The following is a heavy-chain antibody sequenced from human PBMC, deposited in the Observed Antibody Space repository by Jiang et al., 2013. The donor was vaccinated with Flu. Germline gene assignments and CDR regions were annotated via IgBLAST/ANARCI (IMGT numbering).Heavy chain of an antibody. D-gene: IGHD2-15*01. Sequence: SGAEVKKPGASVKVSCKASGYTFTSYGISWVRQAPGQGLEWMGWINAYNGNTNYAQKLQDRVTMTTDTSTSTAYMELRSLRSDDTAVYYCARVGVVVVVTTSVGDYWGQGTLVTVSS. CDR1: GYTFTSYG. J-gene: IGHJ4*02. CDR2: INAYNGNT. V-gene: IGHV1-18*01. CDR3: ARVGVVVVVTTSVGDY.